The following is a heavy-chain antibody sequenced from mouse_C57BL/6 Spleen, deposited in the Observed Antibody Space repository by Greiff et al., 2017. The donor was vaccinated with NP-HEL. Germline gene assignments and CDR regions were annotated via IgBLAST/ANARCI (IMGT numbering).Heavy chain of an antibody. Sequence: VQVVESGPGLVAPSQSLSITCTVSGFSLTSYAISWVRQPPGKGLEWLGVIWTGGGTNYNSALKSRLSISKDNSKSQVFLKMNSLQTDDTARYYCARTDTTVVAPFDYWGQGTTLTVSS. CDR3: ARTDTTVVAPFDY. CDR2: IWTGGGT. D-gene: IGHD1-1*01. CDR1: GFSLTSYA. V-gene: IGHV2-9-1*01. J-gene: IGHJ2*01.